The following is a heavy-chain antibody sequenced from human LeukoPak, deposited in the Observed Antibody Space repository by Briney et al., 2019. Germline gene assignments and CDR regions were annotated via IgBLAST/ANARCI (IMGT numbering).Heavy chain of an antibody. Sequence: PGGSLRLSCAASGFTVSSNYMSWVRQAPGKGLEWVSSISSSSISIYYADSVKGRFTTSRDNAKNSLHLQMTSLRAEDTAVYYCATEGRSTIPGYWGQGTLVTVSS. D-gene: IGHD6-13*01. CDR2: ISSSSISI. J-gene: IGHJ4*02. V-gene: IGHV3-21*01. CDR1: GFTVSSNY. CDR3: ATEGRSTIPGY.